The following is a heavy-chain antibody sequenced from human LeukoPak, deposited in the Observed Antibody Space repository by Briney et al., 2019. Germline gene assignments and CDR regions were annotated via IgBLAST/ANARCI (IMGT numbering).Heavy chain of an antibody. CDR3: ARGGSNWHIDS. J-gene: IGHJ5*01. CDR2: INHTGST. V-gene: IGHV4-34*01. D-gene: IGHD6-13*01. Sequence: PSETLSLTCAVSGGSLSNYYWSWIRQSPGEGMEWIGEINHTGSTNCHPSLKSRVTILIQTSKNQFSLKLSSVTAADTAVYYCARGGSNWHIDSWSQGTLVTVSS. CDR1: GGSLSNYY.